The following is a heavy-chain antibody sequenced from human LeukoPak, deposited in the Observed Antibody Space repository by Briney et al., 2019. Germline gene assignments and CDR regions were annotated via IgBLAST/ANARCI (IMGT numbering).Heavy chain of an antibody. J-gene: IGHJ4*02. CDR1: GFTFSSYS. V-gene: IGHV3-23*01. CDR2: ISGSGGRT. D-gene: IGHD3-22*01. Sequence: PGGSLRLSCAVSGFTFSSYSMSWVRQAPGKGLECVSSISGSGGRTNYADSVRGRFTISRDNSKNTLYLQMNSLRAEDTAVYYCANHRVDYYDSSGRYWGQGTLVTVSS. CDR3: ANHRVDYYDSSGRY.